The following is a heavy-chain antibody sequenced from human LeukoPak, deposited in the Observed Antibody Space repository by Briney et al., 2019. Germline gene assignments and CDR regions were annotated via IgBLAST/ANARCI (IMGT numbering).Heavy chain of an antibody. CDR1: GYTFTTFH. CDR3: ARDAIGSYHFHY. CDR2: INPYSESS. D-gene: IGHD2-21*01. Sequence: ASVKVSCKASGYTFTTFHIHWVRQAPGQGLEWMGVINPYSESSTYSQKFQGRVTLTRDMSTTTSYMELSSLRSEDTAVYYCARDAIGSYHFHYWGQGTLVTVSS. J-gene: IGHJ4*02. V-gene: IGHV1-46*01.